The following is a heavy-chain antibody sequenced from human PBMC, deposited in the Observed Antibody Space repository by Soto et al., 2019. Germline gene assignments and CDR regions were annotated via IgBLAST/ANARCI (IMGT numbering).Heavy chain of an antibody. CDR1: GYSIASGYY. V-gene: IGHV4-38-2*01. Sequence: SETLSLTCAVSGYSIASGYYWAWIRQSPGKGLEWIGSIYHAGSVYYNPSLNSRVAVSLDTSKNNFSLKLTSVTAADTAVYYCARTFDYYGMDVWGQGSPITISS. J-gene: IGHJ6*02. CDR3: ARTFDYYGMDV. CDR2: IYHAGSV.